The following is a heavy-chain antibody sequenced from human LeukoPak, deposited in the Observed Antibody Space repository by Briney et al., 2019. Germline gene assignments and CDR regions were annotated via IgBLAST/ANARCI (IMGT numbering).Heavy chain of an antibody. J-gene: IGHJ6*04. D-gene: IGHD3-10*02. V-gene: IGHV3-48*03. CDR1: GFTFSSYE. Sequence: GGSLRLSCAASGFTFSSYEMNWVRQAPGKGLEWVSYISSSGSTIYYADSVKGRFTISGDNAKNSLYLQMNSLRAEDTAVYYCAELGITMIGGVWGKGTTVTISS. CDR2: ISSSGSTI. CDR3: AELGITMIGGV.